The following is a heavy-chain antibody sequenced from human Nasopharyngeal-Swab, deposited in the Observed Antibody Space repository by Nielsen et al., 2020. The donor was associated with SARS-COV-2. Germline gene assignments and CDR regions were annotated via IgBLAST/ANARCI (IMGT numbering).Heavy chain of an antibody. CDR2: ISESDGTS. J-gene: IGHJ4*02. CDR1: GFTFSNYE. CDR3: ARASRAWY. Sequence: GGSLRLSCAASGFTFSNYEMNWVRQAHGKWLGWDSYISESDGTSYYADSVRCRFTISRDHAKNSLYLQMNSLRAEDTAVYYCARASRAWYWGQGALVTVSS. V-gene: IGHV3-48*03.